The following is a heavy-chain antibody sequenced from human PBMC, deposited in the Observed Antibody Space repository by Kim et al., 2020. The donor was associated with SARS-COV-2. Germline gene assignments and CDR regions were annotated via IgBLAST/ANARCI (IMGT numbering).Heavy chain of an antibody. Sequence: GGSLRLSCAASGFTFSAAAMHWVRQASGKGLEWVGRIRDKANGYATSYAASVKGRFTISRDDSKNTAYLQMNSLKTEDTAAYYCTRHELGYYDSSGYFSEDYWGQGTLAT. J-gene: IGHJ4*02. D-gene: IGHD3-22*01. CDR1: GFTFSAAA. CDR3: TRHELGYYDSSGYFSEDY. CDR2: IRDKANGYAT. V-gene: IGHV3-73*01.